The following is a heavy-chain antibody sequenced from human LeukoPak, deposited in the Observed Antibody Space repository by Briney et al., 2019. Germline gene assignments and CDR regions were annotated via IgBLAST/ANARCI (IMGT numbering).Heavy chain of an antibody. V-gene: IGHV4-34*01. CDR1: GGSFSGYY. D-gene: IGHD3-10*01. Sequence: SETLSLTCAVNGGSFSGYYWNWLRQPPGKGLEWIGEINNSGSTNYNPSLKSGVTISVDTSKNQFSLKLSSVNAADTAVYYCARGGYYGSGRDAFDIWGQGTMVTVSS. J-gene: IGHJ3*02. CDR2: INNSGST. CDR3: ARGGYYGSGRDAFDI.